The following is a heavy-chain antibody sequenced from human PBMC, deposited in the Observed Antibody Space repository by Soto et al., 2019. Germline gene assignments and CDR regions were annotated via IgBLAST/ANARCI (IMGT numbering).Heavy chain of an antibody. Sequence: QVQLVQSGAEVKKPGSSVKVSCKTSGVSFNNNGIGWVRQAPGHGLEWMGGVSPPFRTANYARKFQGRISVTAEASPCTVNMELGSLTSEDTAQYYCARVLYYGSGSYSPYGMDVWGQGTTVTVSS. CDR2: VSPPFRTA. CDR3: ARVLYYGSGSYSPYGMDV. D-gene: IGHD3-10*01. J-gene: IGHJ6*02. CDR1: GVSFNNNG. V-gene: IGHV1-69*01.